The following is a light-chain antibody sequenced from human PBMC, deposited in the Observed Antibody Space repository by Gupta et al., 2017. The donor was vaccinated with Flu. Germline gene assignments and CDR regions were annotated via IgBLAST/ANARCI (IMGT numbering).Light chain of an antibody. V-gene: IGKV2-28*01. CDR1: QSRLHSNGYNY. J-gene: IGKJ2*01. CDR2: LGS. Sequence: DIVMTQSLLSLPVTPGEPASISCRSSQSRLHSNGYNYLDWYLQKPGQSPQLLIYLGSNRASGVPDRFSGSGSGTDFTLKIRRGEAEDVGVYYCRQGLQTPYTFGQGTKLEIK. CDR3: RQGLQTPYT.